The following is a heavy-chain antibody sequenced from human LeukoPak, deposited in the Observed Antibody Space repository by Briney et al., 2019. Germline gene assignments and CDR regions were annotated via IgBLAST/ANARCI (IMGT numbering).Heavy chain of an antibody. D-gene: IGHD1-7*01. CDR3: ARDGAGTGLTG. CDR2: IYYSGST. J-gene: IGHJ4*02. V-gene: IGHV4-59*01. CDR1: GGSISSYY. Sequence: SETLSLTCTVYGGSISSYYWSWIRQPPGKGLEWIGYIYYSGSTNYNPSLKSRVTISVDTSKNQFSLKLSSVTAADTAVYYCARDGAGTGLTGWGQGTLVTVSS.